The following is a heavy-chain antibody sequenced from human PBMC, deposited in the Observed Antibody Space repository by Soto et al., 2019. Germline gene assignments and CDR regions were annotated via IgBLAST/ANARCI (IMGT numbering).Heavy chain of an antibody. CDR2: INAGNGNT. CDR1: GYTFTSYA. Sequence: QVQLVQSGAEVKKPGASVKVSCKASGYTFTSYAMHWVRQAPGQRREWMGWINAGNGNTKFSQKFQGRVTITRDTSASTAYMELGSLRSEDTAVYYCARAPGGPDGPGDYWGQGTLVTVSS. J-gene: IGHJ4*02. D-gene: IGHD2-15*01. CDR3: ARAPGGPDGPGDY. V-gene: IGHV1-3*01.